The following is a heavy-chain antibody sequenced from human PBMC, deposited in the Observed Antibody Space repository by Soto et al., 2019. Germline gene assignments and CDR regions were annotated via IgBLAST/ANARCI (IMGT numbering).Heavy chain of an antibody. J-gene: IGHJ6*03. CDR2: ISGSGGST. Sequence: GGSLRLSCAASGFTFSSYAMSWVRQAPGKGLEWVSAISGSGGSTYYADSVKGRFTISRDNSKNTLYLQMNSLRAEDTAVYYWAKASTTGKYYYYYYMDVWGKGTTVTVSS. V-gene: IGHV3-23*01. CDR1: GFTFSSYA. CDR3: AKASTTGKYYYYYYMDV. D-gene: IGHD1-1*01.